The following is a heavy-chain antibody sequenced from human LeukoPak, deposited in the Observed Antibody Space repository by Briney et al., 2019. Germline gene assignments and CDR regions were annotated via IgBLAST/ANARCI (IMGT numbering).Heavy chain of an antibody. Sequence: GGSLRLSCAASGFTFSNYPMSWVRQAPGKGLEWVSSIGSGGVTTYYADSVKGRFTISRDKSKSTLHLQLNSLRAEDTAVYFCAKGALRVTIEYWGQGTLVTVPS. V-gene: IGHV3-23*01. J-gene: IGHJ4*02. D-gene: IGHD2-21*02. CDR3: AKGALRVTIEY. CDR2: IGSGGVTT. CDR1: GFTFSNYP.